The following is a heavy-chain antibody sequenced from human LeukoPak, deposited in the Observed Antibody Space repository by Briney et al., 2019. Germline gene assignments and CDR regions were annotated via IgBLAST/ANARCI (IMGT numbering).Heavy chain of an antibody. CDR3: AKRGIAEAASFDY. CDR1: GFTFSSHG. Sequence: GGSLRLSCAASGFTFSSHGMDWVRQAPGKGLEWVSTIFGSGDDTYYADSVKGRFTISRDSSKNTLYLQMSSLRADDTAVYYCAKRGIAEAASFDYWGQGTLVTVSS. V-gene: IGHV3-23*01. CDR2: IFGSGDDT. D-gene: IGHD6-13*01. J-gene: IGHJ4*02.